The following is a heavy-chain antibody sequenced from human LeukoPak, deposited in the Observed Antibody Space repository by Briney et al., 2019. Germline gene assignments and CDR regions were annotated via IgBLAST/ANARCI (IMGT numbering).Heavy chain of an antibody. CDR2: INPSGGT. J-gene: IGHJ3*02. CDR3: AREGRSDYGASRSFDI. V-gene: IGHV1-46*01. CDR1: GYSFTNYY. Sequence: ASVKVSCKASGYSFTNYYMHWVRHVPGQGPEWMGLINPSGGTKYAQKFQDRVTMTRDMSTSTIYMELSSLTSEDRAVYYCAREGRSDYGASRSFDIWGQGIMVTVSS. D-gene: IGHD4-17*01.